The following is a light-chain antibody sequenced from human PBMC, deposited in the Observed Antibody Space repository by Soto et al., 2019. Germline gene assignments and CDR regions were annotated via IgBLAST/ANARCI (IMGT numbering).Light chain of an antibody. CDR1: QSFSSSD. V-gene: IGKV3-20*01. J-gene: IGKJ1*01. CDR3: QQYGASRT. Sequence: EIVLTQSPGTLSLSPGERATLSCRASQSFSSSDLAWYQQKPGQAPTLLIYGVSRRATGIPDRFSGSGSGMDFTLTISRLEPEDFAVYYCQQYGASRTFGQGTKVEIK. CDR2: GVS.